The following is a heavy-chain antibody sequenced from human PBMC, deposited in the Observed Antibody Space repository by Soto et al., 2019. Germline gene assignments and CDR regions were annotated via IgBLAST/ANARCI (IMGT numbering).Heavy chain of an antibody. CDR3: ACSGYYYGLRDY. D-gene: IGHD3-22*01. J-gene: IGHJ4*02. Sequence: SETLSLTCAVYGGSFSGYYWSWIRQPPGKGLEWIGEINHSGSTNYNPSLKSRVTISVDTSKNQFSLKLSSVTAADTAVYYCACSGYYYGLRDYWGQGALVTVSS. CDR2: INHSGST. V-gene: IGHV4-34*01. CDR1: GGSFSGYY.